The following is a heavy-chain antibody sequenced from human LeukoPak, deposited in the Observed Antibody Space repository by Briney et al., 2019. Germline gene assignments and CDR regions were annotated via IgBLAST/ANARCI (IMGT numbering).Heavy chain of an antibody. CDR3: AGLGGRGWYLDY. D-gene: IGHD6-19*01. V-gene: IGHV3-11*01. CDR1: GFTFSDYY. J-gene: IGHJ4*02. CDR2: ISSSGNTI. Sequence: GGSLRLSCAASGFTFSDYYMSWIRQAPGKGLEWVSYISSSGNTIYYADSLKGRFTISRDNAKNSLDLQMNSCRAEDTTLYYCAGLGGRGWYLDYWGQGTLVTVSS.